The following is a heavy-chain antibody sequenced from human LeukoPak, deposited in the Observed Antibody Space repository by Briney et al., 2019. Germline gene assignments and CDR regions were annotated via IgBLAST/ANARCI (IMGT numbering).Heavy chain of an antibody. D-gene: IGHD1-26*01. J-gene: IGHJ4*02. Sequence: VGSLRLSCAASGFTFSSNGMHWVRQAPGKGLEWVAFIQYDGTKKYYGDSVRGRFSISRDNSKNTLYLQMSSLTAEDTAVYFCAKDRSGSNYGLHWGQGTLVSVSS. V-gene: IGHV3-30*02. CDR2: IQYDGTKK. CDR3: AKDRSGSNYGLH. CDR1: GFTFSSNG.